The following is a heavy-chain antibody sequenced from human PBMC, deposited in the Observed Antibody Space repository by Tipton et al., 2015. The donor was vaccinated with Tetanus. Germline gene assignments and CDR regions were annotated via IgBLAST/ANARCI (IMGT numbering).Heavy chain of an antibody. CDR1: GYTFTGYY. Sequence: QLVQSGAEMKKPGASVKVSCKASGYTFTGYYIYWVRQAPGQGLEWMGWIDPNSGGTVYAQMFQGRVTMTRETSNSTAYMELSSRRSDDTAVYYCARDRGDYIYYGMDVWGPGTTVTVS. J-gene: IGHJ6*02. V-gene: IGHV1-2*02. D-gene: IGHD3-22*01. CDR3: ARDRGDYIYYGMDV. CDR2: IDPNSGGT.